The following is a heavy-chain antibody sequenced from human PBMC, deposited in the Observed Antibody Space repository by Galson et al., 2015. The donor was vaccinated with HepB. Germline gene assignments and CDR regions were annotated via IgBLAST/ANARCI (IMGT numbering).Heavy chain of an antibody. V-gene: IGHV3-43*01. Sequence: SLRLSCEASGFTFGGYTMHWVRQAPGKGLEWVSLISWDGGSTYYADSVKGRFTITRDNSKNSLYLKMNSLRTEDTAVYYCAKDITTRYDGSGAFDYWGQGTLVTVSS. CDR2: ISWDGGST. CDR3: AKDITTRYDGSGAFDY. D-gene: IGHD3-10*01. J-gene: IGHJ4*02. CDR1: GFTFGGYT.